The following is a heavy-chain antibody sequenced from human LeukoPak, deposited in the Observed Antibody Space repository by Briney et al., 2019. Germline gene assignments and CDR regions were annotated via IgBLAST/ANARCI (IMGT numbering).Heavy chain of an antibody. Sequence: GGSLRLSCAASRFTFSSYSMNWVRQAPGKGLEWASSISSSSSYIYYADSVKGRFTISRDNAKNSLYLQMNSLRAEDTAVYYCAKEDRDSSSWYRMDVWGQGTTVTVSS. D-gene: IGHD6-13*01. J-gene: IGHJ6*02. CDR2: ISSSSSYI. CDR3: AKEDRDSSSWYRMDV. V-gene: IGHV3-21*01. CDR1: RFTFSSYS.